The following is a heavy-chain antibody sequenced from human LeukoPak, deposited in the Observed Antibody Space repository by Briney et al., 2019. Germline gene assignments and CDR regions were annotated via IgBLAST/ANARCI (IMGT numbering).Heavy chain of an antibody. D-gene: IGHD5-12*01. CDR3: AKDGTRDSGYDYPEKNPDAFDI. CDR2: IKQDGSEK. J-gene: IGHJ3*02. Sequence: GGSLRLSCAASGFTFSSYWMSWVRQAPGKGLEWVANIKQDGSEKYYVDSVKGRFTISRDNAKNSLYLQMNSLRAEDTAVYYCAKDGTRDSGYDYPEKNPDAFDIWGQGTMVTVSS. CDR1: GFTFSSYW. V-gene: IGHV3-7*03.